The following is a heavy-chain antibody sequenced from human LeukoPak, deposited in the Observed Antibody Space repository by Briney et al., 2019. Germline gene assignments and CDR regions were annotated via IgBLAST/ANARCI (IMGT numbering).Heavy chain of an antibody. Sequence: QPGGSLRLSCAASGFTFDDYAMHWVRQAPGKGLEWVSGISWNSGSIGYADSVKGRFTISRDNSKNTLYLQMNSLRAADTAVYYCARSQVGPAYYYYYYYMDVWGKGTTVTVSS. CDR2: ISWNSGSI. CDR1: GFTFDDYA. V-gene: IGHV3-9*01. J-gene: IGHJ6*03. D-gene: IGHD2-2*01. CDR3: ARSQVGPAYYYYYYYMDV.